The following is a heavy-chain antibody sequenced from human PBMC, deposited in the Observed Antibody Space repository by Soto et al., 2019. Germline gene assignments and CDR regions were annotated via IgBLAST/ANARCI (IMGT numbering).Heavy chain of an antibody. Sequence: PSETLSLTCAVYGGSFSGYYWSWIRQPPGKGLEWIGEINHSGSTNYNPCLKSRVTISVDTSKNQFSLKLSSVTAADTAVYYCAGARRRRIGVVIMGYYGMDVWGQGTTVTVSS. D-gene: IGHD3-3*01. J-gene: IGHJ6*02. CDR1: GGSFSGYY. CDR3: AGARRRRIGVVIMGYYGMDV. CDR2: INHSGST. V-gene: IGHV4-34*01.